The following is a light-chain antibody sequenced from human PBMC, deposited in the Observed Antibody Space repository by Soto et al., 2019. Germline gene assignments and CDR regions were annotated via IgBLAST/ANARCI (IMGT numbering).Light chain of an antibody. Sequence: QSVLTQPASVSGSPGQSITISCIGTSSDVGSYNLVSWYQQHPGKAPKVIISEVSERTSGVSKRFSGSKSGNTASLTIAGLQAEDEADYYCCSNAGDNTYVFGSGTKLAVL. CDR2: EVS. J-gene: IGLJ1*01. CDR1: SSDVGSYNL. V-gene: IGLV2-23*02. CDR3: CSNAGDNTYV.